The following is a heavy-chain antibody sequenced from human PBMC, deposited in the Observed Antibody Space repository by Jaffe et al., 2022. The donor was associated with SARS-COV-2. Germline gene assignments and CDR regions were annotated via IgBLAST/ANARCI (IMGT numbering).Heavy chain of an antibody. CDR1: GGSISSSSYY. V-gene: IGHV4-39*01. Sequence: QLQLQESGPGLVKPSETLSLTCTVSGGSISSSSYYWGWIRQPPGKGLEWIGSIYYSGSTYYNPSLKSRVTISVDTSKNQFSLKLSSVTAADTAVYYCARHDDYSDYGMDVWGQGTTVTVSS. D-gene: IGHD5-12*01. J-gene: IGHJ6*02. CDR2: IYYSGST. CDR3: ARHDDYSDYGMDV.